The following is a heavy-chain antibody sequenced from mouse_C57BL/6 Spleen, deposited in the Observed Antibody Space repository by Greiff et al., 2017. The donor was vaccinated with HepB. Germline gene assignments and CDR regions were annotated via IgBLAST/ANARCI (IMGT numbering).Heavy chain of an antibody. CDR3: TREVIWGTWFAY. D-gene: IGHD2-13*01. CDR2: IDPETGGT. Sequence: QVQLKQSGAELVRPGASVTLSCKASGYTFTDYEMHWVKQTPVHGLEWIGAIDPETGGTAYNQKFKGKAILTADKSSSTAYMELRSLTSEDSAVYYCTREVIWGTWFAYWGQGTLVTVSA. V-gene: IGHV1-15*01. J-gene: IGHJ3*01. CDR1: GYTFTDYE.